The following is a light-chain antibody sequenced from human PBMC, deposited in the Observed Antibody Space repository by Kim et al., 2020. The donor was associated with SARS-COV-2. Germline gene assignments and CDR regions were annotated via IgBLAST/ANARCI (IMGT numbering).Light chain of an antibody. CDR2: DVS. V-gene: IGLV2-14*02. Sequence: QSIPISTTGTSSDIGNYNLVSWSQQHPGKSPKRLIYDVSKRTTGVSDRFAGSKSGNTASQTISGLQAEDEADYYCSSQIGSRSTWVVGGGTKVTVL. J-gene: IGLJ3*02. CDR1: SSDIGNYNL. CDR3: SSQIGSRSTWV.